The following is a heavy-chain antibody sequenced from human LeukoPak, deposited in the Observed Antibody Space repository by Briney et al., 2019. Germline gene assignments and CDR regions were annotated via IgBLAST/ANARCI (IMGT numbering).Heavy chain of an antibody. Sequence: PGRSLRLSCAASGFTFSSYGMHWVRQAPGKGLEGVAVISYDGSNKYYADSVKGRFTISRDNSKNTLYLQMNSLRAEDTAVYYCAKDYQLVLDYWGQGTLVTVSS. CDR2: ISYDGSNK. CDR1: GFTFSSYG. J-gene: IGHJ4*02. V-gene: IGHV3-30*18. CDR3: AKDYQLVLDY. D-gene: IGHD6-13*01.